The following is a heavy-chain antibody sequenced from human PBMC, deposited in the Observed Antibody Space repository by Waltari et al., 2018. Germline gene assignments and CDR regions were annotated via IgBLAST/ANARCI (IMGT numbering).Heavy chain of an antibody. Sequence: EVQLVELGGGLVQQGGSLRLSCAAAGSTFRSNWIAWVRQAPGRGLEWVANINQDGGETYYVDSVRGRFTISRDNARNSLYLQMDSLRDEDTALYYCAMDRGWNTLDYWGQGTLVTVSS. J-gene: IGHJ4*02. CDR2: INQDGGET. V-gene: IGHV3-7*04. CDR3: AMDRGWNTLDY. D-gene: IGHD6-19*01. CDR1: GSTFRSNW.